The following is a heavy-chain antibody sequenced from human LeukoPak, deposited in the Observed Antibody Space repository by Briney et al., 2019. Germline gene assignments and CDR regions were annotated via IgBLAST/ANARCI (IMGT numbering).Heavy chain of an antibody. CDR2: ISSSGSTI. CDR3: ARDREGGYYGSGSIDY. D-gene: IGHD3-10*01. V-gene: IGHV3-11*01. Sequence: GGSLRLSCAASGFTFSDYYMSWIRQAPGKGLEWVSYISSSGSTIYYADSVKGRFTISRDNAKNSPYLQMNSLRAKDTAVYYCARDREGGYYGSGSIDYWGQGTLVTVSS. CDR1: GFTFSDYY. J-gene: IGHJ4*02.